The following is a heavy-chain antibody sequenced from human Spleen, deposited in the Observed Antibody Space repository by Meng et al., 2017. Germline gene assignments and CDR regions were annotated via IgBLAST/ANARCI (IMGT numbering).Heavy chain of an antibody. CDR3: ARGPTTMAHDFDY. J-gene: IGHJ4*02. CDR1: GGSFSDYY. CDR2: INHSGST. D-gene: IGHD4-11*01. V-gene: IGHV4-34*01. Sequence: QVQLQQGGGGLLKPSETLSPHCVVSGGSFSDYYWSWIRQPPGKGLEWIGEINHSGSTNYNPSLESRATISVDTSQNNLSLKLSSVTAADSAVYYCARGPTTMAHDFDYWGQGTLVTVSS.